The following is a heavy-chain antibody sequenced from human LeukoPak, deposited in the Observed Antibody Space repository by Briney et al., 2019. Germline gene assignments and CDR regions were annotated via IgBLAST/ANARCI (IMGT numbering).Heavy chain of an antibody. CDR1: GFTLSDYS. CDR3: ATGDFWSGYTMGY. CDR2: IPSTSSGTI. Sequence: GGSLRLSCTASGFTLSDYSMNWVRQAAGKGLEWVSFIPSTSSGTIYYADSVKGRFTISRDNGKNSLYLQMGSLRAEDTAVYYCATGDFWSGYTMGYWGQGTLVTVSS. V-gene: IGHV3-48*01. D-gene: IGHD3-3*01. J-gene: IGHJ4*02.